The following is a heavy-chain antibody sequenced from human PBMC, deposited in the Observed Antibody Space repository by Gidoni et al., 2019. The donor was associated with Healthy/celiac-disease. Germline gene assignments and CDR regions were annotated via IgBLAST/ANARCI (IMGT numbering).Heavy chain of an antibody. J-gene: IGHJ4*02. D-gene: IGHD3-22*01. CDR2: IYPGDSDT. CDR1: GYSLTSYW. Sequence: EVQLVQSGAEVKTPGRSLKSSCKGTGYSLTSYWIGWVRQMPGKGLEWMGIIYPGDSDTRYSPSFQGQVTISADKSISTAYLQCSSLKASDTAMYYCASSPHYDSSGYYSDYWGQGTLVTVSS. CDR3: ASSPHYDSSGYYSDY. V-gene: IGHV5-51*01.